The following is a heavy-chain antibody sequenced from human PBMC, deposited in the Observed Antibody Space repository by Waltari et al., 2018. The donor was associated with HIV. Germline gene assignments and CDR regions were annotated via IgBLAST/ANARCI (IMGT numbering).Heavy chain of an antibody. V-gene: IGHV3-48*04. Sequence: EVQLVESGGGLVQRGGSLRLSCAAYGFTFSTYSTNWVRQAPGKGLEWVSYISSTNTIYYADSVKGRFTISRDNAKNSLYLQMNSLRAEDTAVYYCARERYSSSYFGYWGQGTLVTVSS. D-gene: IGHD6-6*01. CDR1: GFTFSTYS. J-gene: IGHJ4*02. CDR3: ARERYSSSYFGY. CDR2: ISSTNTI.